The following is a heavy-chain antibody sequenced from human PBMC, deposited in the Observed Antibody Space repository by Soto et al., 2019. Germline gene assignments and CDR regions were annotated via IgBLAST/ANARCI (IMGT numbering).Heavy chain of an antibody. Sequence: QVQLVESGGGVVRPGRSLRLSCAASGFTFSNYGMHWVRQAPGKGLEWVAVISSDGSNKYYADSVKGRFTISRDNPKNTLYLQMSSLRAEDTAVYYCAKDFHGGVVVVAAECWGQGTLVTVSS. CDR1: GFTFSNYG. CDR2: ISSDGSNK. V-gene: IGHV3-30*18. J-gene: IGHJ4*02. D-gene: IGHD2-15*01. CDR3: AKDFHGGVVVVAAEC.